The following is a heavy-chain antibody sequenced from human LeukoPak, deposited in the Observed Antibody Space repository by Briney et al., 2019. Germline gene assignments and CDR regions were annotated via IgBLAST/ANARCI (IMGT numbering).Heavy chain of an antibody. CDR2: IYYSGST. CDR1: GGSISSYY. V-gene: IGHV4-59*08. CDR3: ARHAEMATIRCFDY. J-gene: IGHJ4*02. Sequence: SETLSLTCTVSGGSISSYYWSWIRQPPGKGLEWIGYIYYSGSTNYNPSLKSRVTISVDTSKNQFSLKLSSVTAADTAVYYCARHAEMATIRCFDYWGQGTLVTVSS. D-gene: IGHD5-24*01.